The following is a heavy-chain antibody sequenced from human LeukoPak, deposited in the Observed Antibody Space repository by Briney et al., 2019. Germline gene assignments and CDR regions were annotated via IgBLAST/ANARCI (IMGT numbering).Heavy chain of an antibody. CDR2: ISYDGSNK. CDR1: GLTFSSYA. D-gene: IGHD2-2*01. V-gene: IGHV3-30*14. CDR3: AREGECSSTSCSPFDY. Sequence: GGSLRLSWAASGLTFSSYAMHWVRQAPGKGLGWVAVISYDGSNKYYADSVKGRFTISRDNSKNTLYLQMNSLRAEDTAVYYCAREGECSSTSCSPFDYWGQGTLVTVSS. J-gene: IGHJ4*02.